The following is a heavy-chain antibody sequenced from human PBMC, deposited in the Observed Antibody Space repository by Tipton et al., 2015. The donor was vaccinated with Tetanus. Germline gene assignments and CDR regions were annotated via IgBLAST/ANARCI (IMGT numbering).Heavy chain of an antibody. CDR1: GDSMTDFY. D-gene: IGHD1-26*01. V-gene: IGHV4-59*01. J-gene: IGHJ4*02. Sequence: TLSLTCNVSGDSMTDFYWSWIRQPPGKGLEWIAYIFYSGRTQNNPSLKSRVPISVDTAKNQFSRQLSSVTAADTAVYYCARTTRRELHPDDWGQGTLVTVSS. CDR3: ARTTRRELHPDD. CDR2: IFYSGRT.